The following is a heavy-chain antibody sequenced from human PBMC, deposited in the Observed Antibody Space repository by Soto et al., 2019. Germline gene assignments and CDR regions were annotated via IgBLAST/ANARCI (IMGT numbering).Heavy chain of an antibody. Sequence: QVQLQESGPGLVKPSETLSLTTTVSGGSISRYYWSWMRQPPGKGLEWMGYIYYSGSTNYNPSLNRRVKISVDPCKNQFSRKLSSVTAADTAVYYCAREYCSGGRCYWNAFDIWGQGTMVTVAS. D-gene: IGHD2-15*01. J-gene: IGHJ3*02. V-gene: IGHV4-59*01. CDR3: AREYCSGGRCYWNAFDI. CDR2: IYYSGST. CDR1: GGSISRYY.